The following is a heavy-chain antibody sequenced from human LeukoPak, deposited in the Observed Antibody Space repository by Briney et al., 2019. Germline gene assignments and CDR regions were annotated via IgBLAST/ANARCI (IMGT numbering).Heavy chain of an antibody. D-gene: IGHD3-22*01. CDR1: GYTFTSYY. Sequence: GASVKVSCKASGYTFTSYYMHWVRQAPGQGLEWMGIINPSGGSTSYAQKFQGRVTMTRDMSTSTVYMELSSLRSEDTAVYYCARVNIPWYYDSSGYSPGGAFDIWGQGTMVTVSS. J-gene: IGHJ3*02. V-gene: IGHV1-46*01. CDR3: ARVNIPWYYDSSGYSPGGAFDI. CDR2: INPSGGST.